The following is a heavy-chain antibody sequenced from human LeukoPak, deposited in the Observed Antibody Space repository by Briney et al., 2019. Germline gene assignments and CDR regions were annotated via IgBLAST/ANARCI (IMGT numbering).Heavy chain of an antibody. V-gene: IGHV3-49*04. J-gene: IGHJ4*02. CDR3: TTRIAVAGLFFDY. CDR1: GFTFGDYA. Sequence: GRSLRLSCTASGFTFGDYAMSWVRQAPGKGLEWVGFIRSKAYGGTTEYAASVKGRFTISRDDSESIAYLQMNSLKTEDTAVYYCTTRIAVAGLFFDYWGQGTLVTVSS. CDR2: IRSKAYGGTT. D-gene: IGHD6-19*01.